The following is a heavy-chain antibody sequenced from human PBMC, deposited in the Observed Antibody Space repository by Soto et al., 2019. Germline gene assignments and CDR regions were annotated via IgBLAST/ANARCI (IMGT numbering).Heavy chain of an antibody. CDR3: ARDLCSGGSCYWGDSYNWFDP. CDR1: GFTFSSYG. J-gene: IGHJ5*02. D-gene: IGHD2-15*01. V-gene: IGHV3-33*01. CDR2: IWYDGSNK. Sequence: GGSLRLSCAASGFTFSSYGMHWVRQAPGKGLEWVAVIWYDGSNKYYADSVKGRFTISRDNSKNTLYLQMNSLRAEDTAVYYCARDLCSGGSCYWGDSYNWFDPWGQGTLVTVSS.